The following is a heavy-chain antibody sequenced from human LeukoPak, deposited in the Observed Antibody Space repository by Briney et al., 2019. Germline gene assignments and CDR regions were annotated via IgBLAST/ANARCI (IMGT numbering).Heavy chain of an antibody. V-gene: IGHV3-21*01. J-gene: IGHJ3*02. Sequence: GGSLRLSCAASGFTFSSYSMNWVRQAPGKGLEWASSISSSSSYIYYADSVKGRFTISRDNAKNSLYLQMNSLRAEDTAVYYCARLGGDAFDIWGQGTMVTVSS. CDR1: GFTFSSYS. CDR3: ARLGGDAFDI. D-gene: IGHD3-10*01. CDR2: ISSSSSYI.